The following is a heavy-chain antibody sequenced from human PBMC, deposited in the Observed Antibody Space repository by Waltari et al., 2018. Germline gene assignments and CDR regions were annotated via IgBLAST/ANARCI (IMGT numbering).Heavy chain of an antibody. J-gene: IGHJ6*03. CDR2: INHSGNT. CDR3: ATIPSSHYYYYYMDV. CDR1: GGSFSGYY. Sequence: QVQLQQWGAGLLKPSETLSLTCAVYGGSFSGYYWSWIRQPQGKGLEWIGEINHSGNTNYNPSLKSRVTISVDTSKNQFSLKLSSVTAADTAVYYCATIPSSHYYYYYMDVWGKGTTVTVSS. V-gene: IGHV4-34*01. D-gene: IGHD2-15*01.